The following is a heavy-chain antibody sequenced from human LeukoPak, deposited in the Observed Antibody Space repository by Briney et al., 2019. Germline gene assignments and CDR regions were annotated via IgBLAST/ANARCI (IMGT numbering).Heavy chain of an antibody. D-gene: IGHD5-12*01. Sequence: GGSLRLSCAASGFTFSNYAMHWVRQAPGKGLEWVAAISYDASIEHYADSVKGRFTISRDNSKNTLYLQMTSLRTEDTAVYYFTRFRNVRRGSDGYFFDYWGRGTLVTVSS. J-gene: IGHJ4*02. CDR2: ISYDASIE. CDR1: GFTFSNYA. CDR3: TRFRNVRRGSDGYFFDY. V-gene: IGHV3-30*04.